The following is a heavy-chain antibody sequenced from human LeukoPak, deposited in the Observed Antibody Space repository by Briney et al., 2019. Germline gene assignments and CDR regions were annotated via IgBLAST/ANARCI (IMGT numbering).Heavy chain of an antibody. D-gene: IGHD1-26*01. CDR3: ARGLGGGATDTYNWFDP. Sequence: PSETLSLTCAVYGGSFSGYYWSWIRQPPGKGLEWIGEINHSGSTNYNPSLKSRVTISVDTSKNQFSLKLSSVTAADTAVYYCARGLGGGATDTYNWFDPWGQGTLVTVSS. CDR1: GGSFSGYY. CDR2: INHSGST. J-gene: IGHJ5*02. V-gene: IGHV4-34*01.